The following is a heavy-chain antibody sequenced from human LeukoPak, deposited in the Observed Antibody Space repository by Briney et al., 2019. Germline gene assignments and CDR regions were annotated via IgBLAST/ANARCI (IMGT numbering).Heavy chain of an antibody. D-gene: IGHD1-26*01. CDR1: GFTSGAFA. J-gene: IGHJ6*02. CDR3: ATWAFYHSLDV. CDR2: IDQDGRKT. Sequence: GGSLRLSCAASGFTSGAFAMHWVRQAPGKGLEWVSLIDQDGRKTYYADSVKGRFTISRDNSKNSLYLQMTSLRTEDTALYYCATWAFYHSLDVWGQGATVTVSS. V-gene: IGHV3-43*02.